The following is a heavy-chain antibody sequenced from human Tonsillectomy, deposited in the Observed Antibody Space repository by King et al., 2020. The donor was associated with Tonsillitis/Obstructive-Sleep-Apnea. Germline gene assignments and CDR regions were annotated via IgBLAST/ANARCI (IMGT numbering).Heavy chain of an antibody. Sequence: EVQLVESGGGLVQPGGSLRLSCAASGFTFSSYAMSWVRQAPGKGLEWVSAISGSGGSTYYADSVKGRFTISRDNSKNTLYLQMNSLRAEDTAVYYCAKVHGRTNSDYYYYMDVWGKGTTVTVSS. CDR3: AKVHGRTNSDYYYYMDV. CDR2: ISGSGGST. D-gene: IGHD1-7*01. J-gene: IGHJ6*03. CDR1: GFTFSSYA. V-gene: IGHV3-23*04.